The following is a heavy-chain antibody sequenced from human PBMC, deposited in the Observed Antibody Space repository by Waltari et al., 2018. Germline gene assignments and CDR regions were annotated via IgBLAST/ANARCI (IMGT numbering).Heavy chain of an antibody. V-gene: IGHV4-34*01. Sequence: QVQLQPWGAGLLQPSETLSLTCAVYGGSFSGYYWGWIRQPPGKGLEGIGEIKHRGSTNYNPSLKSRVTKSVDTSKNQFSLKLSSVTAADTAVYYCARGYRGDSEGTEEYWGQGTLVTVSS. J-gene: IGHJ4*02. CDR2: IKHRGST. CDR3: ARGYRGDSEGTEEY. D-gene: IGHD2-21*02. CDR1: GGSFSGYY.